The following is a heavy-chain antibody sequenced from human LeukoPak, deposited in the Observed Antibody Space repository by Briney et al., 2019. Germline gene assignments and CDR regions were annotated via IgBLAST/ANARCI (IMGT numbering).Heavy chain of an antibody. V-gene: IGHV3-23*01. CDR2: ISGSGGST. D-gene: IGHD4-17*01. CDR1: GFTFSSYA. CDR3: ARGPTTVTTRPFDI. Sequence: EPGGSLRLSCAASGFTFSSYAMSWVRQAPGKGLEWVSAISGSGGSTYYADSVKGRFTISTDNSKNTLYLQMNSLRAEDTAVYYCARGPTTVTTRPFDIRGQGTMVTVSS. J-gene: IGHJ3*02.